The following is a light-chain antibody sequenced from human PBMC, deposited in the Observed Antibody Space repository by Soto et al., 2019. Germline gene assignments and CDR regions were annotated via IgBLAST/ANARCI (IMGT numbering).Light chain of an antibody. CDR1: RSISNN. V-gene: IGKV3-15*01. Sequence: EMVMTQSPATLSVSPGERVTLSFRASRSISNNLAWYQQKPGQAPRLLIYGASTRATGIPARFSGSGSGTEFTLTINSLQSEDFAMYYCQPHNNWPVVTFGGGTRVEIK. CDR2: GAS. CDR3: QPHNNWPVVT. J-gene: IGKJ4*01.